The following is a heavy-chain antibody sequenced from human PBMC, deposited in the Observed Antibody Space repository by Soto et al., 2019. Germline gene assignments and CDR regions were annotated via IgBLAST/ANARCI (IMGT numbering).Heavy chain of an antibody. D-gene: IGHD6-13*01. V-gene: IGHV3-66*01. CDR2: IYSDGRT. CDR1: GFIVSSSY. CDR3: ARDRGAAVGIFSLGAFDI. Sequence: EVPLVESGGGLVQPGGSLRLSCAASGFIVSSSYMDWVRQAPGKGLEWVSVIYSDGRTYYADSVMGRFTISRDNSKNTVYLQMNSLRADDTAVYYCARDRGAAVGIFSLGAFDIWGQGTMVTVSS. J-gene: IGHJ3*02.